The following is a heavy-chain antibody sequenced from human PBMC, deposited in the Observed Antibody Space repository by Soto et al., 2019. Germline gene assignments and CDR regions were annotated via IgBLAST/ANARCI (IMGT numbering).Heavy chain of an antibody. V-gene: IGHV3-48*02. CDR2: ISSSSSTI. J-gene: IGHJ4*02. Sequence: GGSLRLSCAASGFTFSSYSMNWVRQAPGKGLEWVSYISSSSSTIYYADSVKGRFTISRDNAKNSLYLQMNSLRDEDTAVYYCASFPLDFWSGYYVDYWGQGTLVTVSS. D-gene: IGHD3-3*01. CDR3: ASFPLDFWSGYYVDY. CDR1: GFTFSSYS.